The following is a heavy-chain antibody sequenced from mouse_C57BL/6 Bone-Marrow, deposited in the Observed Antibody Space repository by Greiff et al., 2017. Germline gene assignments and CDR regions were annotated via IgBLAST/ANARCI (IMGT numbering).Heavy chain of an antibody. CDR3: VYDGYPYWYFDV. CDR2: INPGSGGT. Sequence: VQLQQSGAELVRPGTSVKVSCKASGYAFTNYLIEWVKQRPGQGLEWIGVINPGSGGTNYNEKFKGKATLTADKSSSTAYMQLSSLTSEDSAVYFGVYDGYPYWYFDVWGTGTTVTVSS. CDR1: GYAFTNYL. V-gene: IGHV1-54*01. D-gene: IGHD2-3*01. J-gene: IGHJ1*03.